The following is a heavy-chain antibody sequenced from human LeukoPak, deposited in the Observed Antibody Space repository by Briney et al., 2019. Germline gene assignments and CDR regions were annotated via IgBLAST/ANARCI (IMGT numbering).Heavy chain of an antibody. CDR2: IIPIFGTA. CDR3: ARDTGGHCSSTSCYTPYFDY. CDR1: GGTFSSYA. Sequence: SVKVSCKASGGTFSSYAISWVRQAPGQGLEWMGGIIPIFGTANYAQKLQGRVTITADESTSTAYMELSSLRSEDTAVYYCARDTGGHCSSTSCYTPYFDYWGQGTLVTVSS. D-gene: IGHD2-2*02. V-gene: IGHV1-69*13. J-gene: IGHJ4*02.